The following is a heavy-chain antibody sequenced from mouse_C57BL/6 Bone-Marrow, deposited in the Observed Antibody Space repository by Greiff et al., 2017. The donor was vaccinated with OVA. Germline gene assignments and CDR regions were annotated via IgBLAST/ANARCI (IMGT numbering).Heavy chain of an antibody. CDR1: GFTFSDYY. CDR3: ARQEDYFAY. CDR2: ISNGGGRT. D-gene: IGHD2-4*01. V-gene: IGHV5-12*01. Sequence: EVMLVESGGGLVQPGGSLKLSCAASGFTFSDYYMYWVRQTPEKRLEWVAYISNGGGRTYYPDTVKGRFTISRDNAKNTLYLQMSRLKSEDTAMYYCARQEDYFAYWGQGTLVTVSA. J-gene: IGHJ3*01.